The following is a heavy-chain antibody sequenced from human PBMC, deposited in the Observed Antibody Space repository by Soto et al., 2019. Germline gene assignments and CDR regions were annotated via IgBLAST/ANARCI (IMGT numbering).Heavy chain of an antibody. J-gene: IGHJ4*02. CDR3: ARSGKDTDMVRGGDY. V-gene: IGHV4-30-4*01. Sequence: LSLTCTVSGGSISSGDYYWSWIRQPPGKGLEWIGYIYYSGSTYYNPSLKSRVTISVDTSKNQFSLKLSSVTAADTAVYYCARSGKDTDMVRGGDYWGQGTLVTVSS. CDR1: GGSISSGDYY. D-gene: IGHD5-18*01. CDR2: IYYSGST.